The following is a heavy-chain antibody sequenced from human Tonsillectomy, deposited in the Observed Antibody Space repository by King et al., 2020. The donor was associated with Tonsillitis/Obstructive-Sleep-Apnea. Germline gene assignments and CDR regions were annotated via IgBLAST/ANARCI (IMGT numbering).Heavy chain of an antibody. V-gene: IGHV3-15*01. J-gene: IGHJ6*03. D-gene: IGHD6-6*01. CDR2: IKSKIDDGTT. Sequence: VQLVESGGGLVKAGGSLRLSCAAAGFTFSNAWMSWVRQAPGKGLEWVGRIKSKIDDGTTDYAAPVKGRFTIARDDSKNTLYLQINSLKTEDTAVYYCTTEQIKALVLSYYYYMDAWGKGTTVTVSS. CDR3: TTEQIKALVLSYYYYMDA. CDR1: GFTFSNAW.